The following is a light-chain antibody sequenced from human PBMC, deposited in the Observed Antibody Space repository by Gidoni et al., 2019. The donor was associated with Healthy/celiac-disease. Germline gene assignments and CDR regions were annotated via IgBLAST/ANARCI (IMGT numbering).Light chain of an antibody. CDR2: GAS. V-gene: IGKV3-20*01. CDR1: QIVSSSF. Sequence: EIVLTQSPGTLSLSPGERATPSCRASQIVSSSFLSWYQQKPGQAPRLLIYGASTRATGIPDRFSGSGSGTDFTLTISRLEPEDFAVYYCQHYGSSPYTFGQGTKVEIK. CDR3: QHYGSSPYT. J-gene: IGKJ2*01.